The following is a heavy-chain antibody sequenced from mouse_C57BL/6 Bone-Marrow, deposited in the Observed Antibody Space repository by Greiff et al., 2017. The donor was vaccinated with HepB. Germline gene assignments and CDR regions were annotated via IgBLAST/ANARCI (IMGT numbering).Heavy chain of an antibody. CDR3: TRLLYYCGSSYEYFDI. D-gene: IGHD1-1*01. CDR2: IDPETGGT. V-gene: IGHV1-15*01. CDR1: GYTFTDYE. Sequence: QVQLQQSGAELVRPGASVTLSCKASGYTFTDYEMHWVKQTPVHGLEWIGAIDPETGGTAYNQKFKGKAILTADKSSSTAYMELSSLTSEDPAVYYCTRLLYYCGSSYEYFDIWDTGTAITVTS. J-gene: IGHJ1*03.